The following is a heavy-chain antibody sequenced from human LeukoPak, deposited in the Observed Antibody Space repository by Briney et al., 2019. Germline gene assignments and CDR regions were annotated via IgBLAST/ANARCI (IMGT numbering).Heavy chain of an antibody. CDR1: GLTFSNYW. D-gene: IGHD2-2*01. V-gene: IGHV3-21*01. Sequence: GGSLRLSCEVSGLTFSNYWMNWVRQAPGKGLEWVSSISSSSSYIYYADSVEGRFTISRDNAKNSLYLQMNSLRAEDTAVYYCARGMGSSQPRDYWGQGTLVTVSS. CDR2: ISSSSSYI. J-gene: IGHJ4*02. CDR3: ARGMGSSQPRDY.